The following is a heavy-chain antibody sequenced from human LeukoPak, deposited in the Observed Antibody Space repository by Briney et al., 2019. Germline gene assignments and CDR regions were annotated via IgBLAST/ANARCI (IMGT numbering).Heavy chain of an antibody. Sequence: GGSLRLSCAASGFTFSSYWMSWVRQAPGKGLEWVANIKQDGSEKYYVDSVKGRFTISRDNAKNSLYLQMNSLRAEDTAVYYCARLQYFKFGMVRGAKGFDYWGQGTLVTVSS. CDR1: GFTFSSYW. CDR3: ARLQYFKFGMVRGAKGFDY. V-gene: IGHV3-7*01. J-gene: IGHJ4*02. D-gene: IGHD3-10*01. CDR2: IKQDGSEK.